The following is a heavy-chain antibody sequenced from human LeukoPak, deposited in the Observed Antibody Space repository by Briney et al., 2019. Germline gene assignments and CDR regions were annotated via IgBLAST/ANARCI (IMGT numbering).Heavy chain of an antibody. CDR2: IKYDGDEE. V-gene: IGHV3-7*01. Sequence: GGSLRLSCAASGFTFSDYWMSWMRQAPGKGLEWVANIKYDGDEEYYVDSVKGRFTISRDNAKNSLYLQLNSLRVEDTAVYYCKSGGAAPGSFDNWGQGTLVTVTP. CDR3: KSGGAAPGSFDN. CDR1: GFTFSDYW. D-gene: IGHD6-13*01. J-gene: IGHJ4*02.